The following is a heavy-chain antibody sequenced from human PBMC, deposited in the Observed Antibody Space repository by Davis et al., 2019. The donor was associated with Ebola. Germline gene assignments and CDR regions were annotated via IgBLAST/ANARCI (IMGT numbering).Heavy chain of an antibody. J-gene: IGHJ5*02. D-gene: IGHD3-10*01. CDR3: ARGQTSITMGFDP. V-gene: IGHV3-33*01. Sequence: GESLKISCAASGFTFSSYDMHWVRQAPGKGLEWVAVIWYDGSNKYYVDSVKGRFTISRDNAKNSLYLQMNSLRDEDTAVYYCARGQTSITMGFDPWGQGTLVTVSS. CDR2: IWYDGSNK. CDR1: GFTFSSYD.